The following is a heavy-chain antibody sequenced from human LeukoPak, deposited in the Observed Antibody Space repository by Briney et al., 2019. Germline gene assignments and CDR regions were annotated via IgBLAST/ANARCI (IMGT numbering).Heavy chain of an antibody. D-gene: IGHD5-12*01. Sequence: SETLSLTCTVSGGSISSYYWSWIRQPPGKGLEWIGYIYYSGSTNYNPSLKSRVTISVDTSKNQFSLKLSSVTAADTAVYYCARGNSGYDLYFDYWGQGTLVTVSS. CDR3: ARGNSGYDLYFDY. J-gene: IGHJ4*02. CDR2: IYYSGST. CDR1: GGSISSYY. V-gene: IGHV4-59*01.